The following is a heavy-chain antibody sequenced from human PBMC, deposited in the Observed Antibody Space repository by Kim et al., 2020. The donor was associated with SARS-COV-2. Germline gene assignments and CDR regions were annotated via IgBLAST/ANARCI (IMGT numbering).Heavy chain of an antibody. CDR2: IDSDGRGS. V-gene: IGHV3-74*03. J-gene: IGHJ3*01. CDR1: GFAFSQYW. Sequence: GGSLRLSCAASGFAFSQYWMHWVRQAPGQGLVWVSQIDSDGRGSSYADAVQGRFTTSRDNAKSTLYLQMNSLRVEDTATYYCIRDNIQPGDLWGQGTMAT. CDR3: IRDNIQPGDL.